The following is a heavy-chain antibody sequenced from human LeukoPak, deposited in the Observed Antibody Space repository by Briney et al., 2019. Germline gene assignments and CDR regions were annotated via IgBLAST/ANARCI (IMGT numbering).Heavy chain of an antibody. CDR3: ARERWLLHHFDY. Sequence: KRWETLSLTCTVSGYSISSGYYWGWIRQPPGKGLEWIGTISHSGSTYYNPSLKSRVIISVDTSKNQFSLKLSSVTAADTAVYYCARERWLLHHFDYWGQGTLVTVSP. D-gene: IGHD5-24*01. J-gene: IGHJ4*02. CDR2: ISHSGST. CDR1: GYSISSGYY. V-gene: IGHV4-38-2*02.